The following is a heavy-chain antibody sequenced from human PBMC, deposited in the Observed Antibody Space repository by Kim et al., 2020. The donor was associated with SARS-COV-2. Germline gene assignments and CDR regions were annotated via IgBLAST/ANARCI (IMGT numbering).Heavy chain of an antibody. V-gene: IGHV4-39*01. CDR1: GGSISSSSYY. D-gene: IGHD6-25*01. Sequence: SETLSLTCTVSGGSISSSSYYWGWIRQPPGKGLEWIGSIYYSGSTYYNPSLKSRVTISVDTSKNQFSLKLSSVTAADTAVYYCARPGIAARAPPRYYYYYGMDVWGQGTTVTVSS. CDR3: ARPGIAARAPPRYYYYYGMDV. J-gene: IGHJ6*02. CDR2: IYYSGST.